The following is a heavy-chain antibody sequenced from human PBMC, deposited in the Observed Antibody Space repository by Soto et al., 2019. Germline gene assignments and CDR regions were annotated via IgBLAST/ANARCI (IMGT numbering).Heavy chain of an antibody. V-gene: IGHV1-3*01. Sequence: SVKVACNASGSTSINPAIHWVRQAPGQRPEWMGWMNAASDTKKYSEKFQGRVSITRDTSASTDYMELSSLRNEDTALYYCARGKGGNFGLDYWRQGTQVTVSS. J-gene: IGHJ4*02. D-gene: IGHD1-26*01. CDR1: GSTSINPA. CDR2: MNAASDTK. CDR3: ARGKGGNFGLDY.